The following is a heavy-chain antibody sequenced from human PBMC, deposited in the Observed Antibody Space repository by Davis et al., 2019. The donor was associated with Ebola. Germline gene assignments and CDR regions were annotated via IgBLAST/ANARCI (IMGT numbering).Heavy chain of an antibody. CDR2: ISAYNGNT. V-gene: IGHV1-18*01. Sequence: AASVKVSCKASGYTFTSYGISWVRHAPGQGLEWMGWISAYNGNTNYAQKLQGRVTMTTDTSTSTAYMELRSLRSDDTAVYYCARDQGTIFGVVITRSDYWGQGTLVTVSS. J-gene: IGHJ4*02. CDR1: GYTFTSYG. CDR3: ARDQGTIFGVVITRSDY. D-gene: IGHD3-3*01.